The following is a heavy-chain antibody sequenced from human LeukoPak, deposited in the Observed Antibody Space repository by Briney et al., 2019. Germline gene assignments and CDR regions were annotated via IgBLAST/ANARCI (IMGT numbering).Heavy chain of an antibody. CDR3: ARENWGYCYDSSGFSGPYYYYYMDV. D-gene: IGHD3-22*01. J-gene: IGHJ6*03. CDR2: IYHSGST. CDR1: GYSISSGYY. Sequence: SETLSLTCTVSGYSISSGYYWGRIRQPPGKGLEWIGSIYHSGSTYYNPSLKSRVTISVDTSKNQFSLKLSSVTAADTAVYYCARENWGYCYDSSGFSGPYYYYYMDVWGKGTTVTVSS. V-gene: IGHV4-38-2*02.